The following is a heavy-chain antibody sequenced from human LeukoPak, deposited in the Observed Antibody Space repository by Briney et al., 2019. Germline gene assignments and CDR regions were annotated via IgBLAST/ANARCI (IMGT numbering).Heavy chain of an antibody. J-gene: IGHJ6*03. CDR2: ISSSTSSITTDI. D-gene: IGHD6-19*01. CDR3: ARILGYSSGFSPGYYYYMDV. CDR1: GFTFSSYR. V-gene: IGHV3-21*01. Sequence: GGSLRLSCAASGFTFSSYRMNWVRQAPGKGLEWVSFISSSTSSITTDIHYGDSVKGRFTVSRDNAKNSLYLQMNSLRVEDTAVYYCARILGYSSGFSPGYYYYMDVWGKGTTVTVSS.